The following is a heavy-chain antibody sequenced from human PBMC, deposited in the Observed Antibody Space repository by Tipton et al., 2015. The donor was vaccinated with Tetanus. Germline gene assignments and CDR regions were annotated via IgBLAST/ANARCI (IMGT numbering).Heavy chain of an antibody. CDR3: ANCGSACAF. J-gene: IGHJ1*01. V-gene: IGHV4-4*02. Sequence: TLSLTCAVPGGSISGSNWWSCVRQPPGKGLEWIGEIHHSGSTNYNTSLKRRATISVDKSKNQYSLQLTSVIAADAAVYYCANCGSACAFWGPGTLVTVSS. D-gene: IGHD6-19*01. CDR1: GGSISGSNW. CDR2: IHHSGST.